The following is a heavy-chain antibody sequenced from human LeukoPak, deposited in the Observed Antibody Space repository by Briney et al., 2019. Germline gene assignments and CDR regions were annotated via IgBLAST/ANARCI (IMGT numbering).Heavy chain of an antibody. D-gene: IGHD3-22*01. CDR3: ARVADYYDSSGPIDY. V-gene: IGHV3-66*01. CDR2: IYSGGST. Sequence: PGGSLRLSCAASGFTVSSNYMSWVRQAPGKGLEWVSVIYSGGSTYYADSVKGRFTISRDNSKNTLYLQMNSLRAEDTAVYYCARVADYYDSSGPIDYWGQGTLVTVSS. J-gene: IGHJ4*02. CDR1: GFTVSSNY.